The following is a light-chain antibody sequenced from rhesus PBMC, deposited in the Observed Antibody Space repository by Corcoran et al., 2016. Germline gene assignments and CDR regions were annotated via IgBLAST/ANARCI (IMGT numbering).Light chain of an antibody. Sequence: DIQMTQSPSSLSASVGDRVTITCRPRQGIINYLRWYQQKPGKAPKLLIHDESTLQSGVPSRFSGSGSGTDFTLTLSSLQPEDLATYDCLNYKSVPFTFGPGTKLDIK. V-gene: IGKV1S21*01. CDR3: LNYKSVPFT. CDR2: DES. CDR1: QGIINY. J-gene: IGKJ3*01.